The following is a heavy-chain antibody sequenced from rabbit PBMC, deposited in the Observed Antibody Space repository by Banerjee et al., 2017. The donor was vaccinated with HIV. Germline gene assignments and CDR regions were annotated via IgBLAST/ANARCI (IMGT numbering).Heavy chain of an antibody. J-gene: IGHJ4*01. CDR2: IYAGSSGIT. D-gene: IGHD8-1*01. Sequence: QSLEESGGDLVKPGASLTLTCTASGFSFSGSYSMCWVRQAPGKGLEWIACIYAGSSGITYYASWVNGRFTISSHNAQNTLYLQLSGLTAADTATCFCARSYGGGDYYTYYFNLWGQGTLVTVS. CDR3: ARSYGGGDYYTYYFNL. V-gene: IGHV1S40*01. CDR1: GFSFSGSYS.